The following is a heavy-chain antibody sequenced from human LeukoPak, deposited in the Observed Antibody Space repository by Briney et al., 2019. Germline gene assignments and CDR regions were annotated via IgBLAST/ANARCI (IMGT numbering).Heavy chain of an antibody. CDR1: GFTFSSYA. CDR3: AKDYTIFGVVHPRPYDY. D-gene: IGHD3-3*01. Sequence: PGGSLRLSCAASGFTFSSYAMSWVRQAPGKGLEWVSAISGSGGSTYYADSVKGRFTISRDNSKNTLYLQMNSLRAEDTAVYYCAKDYTIFGVVHPRPYDYWGQGTLGTVSS. V-gene: IGHV3-23*01. J-gene: IGHJ4*02. CDR2: ISGSGGST.